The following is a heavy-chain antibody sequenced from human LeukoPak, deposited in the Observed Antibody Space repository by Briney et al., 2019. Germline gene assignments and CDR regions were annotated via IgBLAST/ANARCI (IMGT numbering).Heavy chain of an antibody. CDR3: ARSPPLSSSWYFDY. Sequence: SETLSLTCTVSGGSISSYYWSWIRQPPGKGLEWIGYIYYSGSTNYNPSLKSRVTISVDTSKNQFSLKLSSVTAADTAVYYCARSPPLSSSWYFDYWGQGTLVTVSS. V-gene: IGHV4-59*01. D-gene: IGHD6-13*01. CDR1: GGSISSYY. J-gene: IGHJ4*02. CDR2: IYYSGST.